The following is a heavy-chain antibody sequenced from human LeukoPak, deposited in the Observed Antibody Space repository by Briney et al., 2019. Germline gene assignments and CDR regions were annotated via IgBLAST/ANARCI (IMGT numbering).Heavy chain of an antibody. D-gene: IGHD3-16*01. CDR3: AKGSYGGASGLDI. CDR2: IWYDGNNK. V-gene: IGHV3-33*03. J-gene: IGHJ3*02. Sequence: GGSLRLSCAASGFTFRNFGMHWVRQAPGKGLEWVAIIWYDGNNKYYADSVKGRFTISRDNSKNMVYLQMNSLRAEDTAMYYCAKGSYGGASGLDIWGQGTMVTVSS. CDR1: GFTFRNFG.